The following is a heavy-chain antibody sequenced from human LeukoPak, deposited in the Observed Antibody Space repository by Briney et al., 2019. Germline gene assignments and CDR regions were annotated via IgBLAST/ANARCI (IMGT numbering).Heavy chain of an antibody. J-gene: IGHJ4*02. CDR3: ARESIIRGVTYFDY. V-gene: IGHV4-4*07. CDR1: GGSVSSYY. D-gene: IGHD3-10*01. Sequence: SETLSLTCSVSGGSVSSYYWNWIRQPAGKGLEWVGRIHSSGTTKYNPSLKGRVTMSVDTSKNQFSLRLSSVTAADTAVYYCARESIIRGVTYFDYWGQGTLVTVSS. CDR2: IHSSGTT.